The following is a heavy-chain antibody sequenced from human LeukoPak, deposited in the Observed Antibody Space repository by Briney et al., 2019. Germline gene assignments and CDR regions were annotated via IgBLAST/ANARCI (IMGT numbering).Heavy chain of an antibody. V-gene: IGHV1-2*02. D-gene: IGHD6-13*01. J-gene: IGHJ4*02. CDR3: ARVDRQLGDSDFDY. Sequence: ASVKVSCKASGYTFTVYYLHWVRQAPGQGLEWMGWINPNSGGTNYAQKFQGRVTMTRDTSISTAYMELSRLRSDDTAVYYCARVDRQLGDSDFDYWGQGTLVTVSS. CDR2: INPNSGGT. CDR1: GYTFTVYY.